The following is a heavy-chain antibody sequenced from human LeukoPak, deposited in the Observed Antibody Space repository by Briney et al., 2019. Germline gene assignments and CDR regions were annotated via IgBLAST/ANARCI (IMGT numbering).Heavy chain of an antibody. V-gene: IGHV3-21*01. CDR1: EFTFSSYT. Sequence: RGSLRLSCAASEFTFSSYTINWVRQAPGKGLEWVSSISSTSTYISYADSVKGRFTISRDDAKNSLYLQMNSLRAEDTAVYYCARGGGNFDYWGQGTLVTVSS. J-gene: IGHJ4*02. D-gene: IGHD2-15*01. CDR3: ARGGGNFDY. CDR2: ISSTSTYI.